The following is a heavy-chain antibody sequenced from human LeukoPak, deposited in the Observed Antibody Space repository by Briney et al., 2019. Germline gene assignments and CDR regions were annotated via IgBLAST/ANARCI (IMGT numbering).Heavy chain of an antibody. CDR2: IYYSGST. CDR3: ARQSIGDWYFDL. J-gene: IGHJ2*01. V-gene: IGHV4-59*08. D-gene: IGHD6-6*01. CDR1: GGSISPYY. Sequence: SETLSLTCTVSGGSISPYYWSWIRQPPGKGLEWIGYIYYSGSTNYNPSLKSRVTISVDTSKNQFSLKLSSVTAADTAVYYCARQSIGDWYFDLWGRGTLVTVSS.